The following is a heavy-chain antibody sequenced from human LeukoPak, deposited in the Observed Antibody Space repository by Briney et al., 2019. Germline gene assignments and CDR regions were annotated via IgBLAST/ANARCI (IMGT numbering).Heavy chain of an antibody. D-gene: IGHD3-16*01. Sequence: ASVKVSCKASGYTFTSYGISWARQAPGQGLEWMGWISAYNGNTNYAQKLQGRVTMTTDTSTSTAYMELRSLRSDDTAVYYCASVAGGTSDYYFDYWGQGTLVTVSS. J-gene: IGHJ4*02. CDR3: ASVAGGTSDYYFDY. CDR2: ISAYNGNT. V-gene: IGHV1-18*01. CDR1: GYTFTSYG.